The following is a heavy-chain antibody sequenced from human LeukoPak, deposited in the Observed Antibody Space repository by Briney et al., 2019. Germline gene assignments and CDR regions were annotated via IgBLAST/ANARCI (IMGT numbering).Heavy chain of an antibody. CDR1: VRSISSYH. CDR2: IYYSGST. CDR3: ARLSSSSPFSSDKYYFDY. Sequence: SETLSLTCTVSVRSISSYHWSWIRQPPGKGLEWIGYIYYSGSTNYNPSLKSRVTISVDTSKNQFSLKLSSVTAADTAVYYCARLSSSSPFSSDKYYFDYWGQGTLVTVSS. D-gene: IGHD6-6*01. J-gene: IGHJ4*02. V-gene: IGHV4-59*08.